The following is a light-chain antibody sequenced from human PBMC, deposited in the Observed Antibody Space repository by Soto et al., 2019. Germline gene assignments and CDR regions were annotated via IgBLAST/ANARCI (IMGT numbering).Light chain of an antibody. J-gene: IGLJ2*01. V-gene: IGLV1-40*01. CDR3: QSYDNSLSGSWI. CDR1: SANIGAGYD. Sequence: QSVLTQPPSVSGDPGLRVTISCTGKSANIGAGYDVHWYQQLPGTAPKLLIYGDNNRPSGVPDRFSGSKSGTSASLAITGLQAEDEADYYCQSYDNSLSGSWIFGGGTKLTVL. CDR2: GDN.